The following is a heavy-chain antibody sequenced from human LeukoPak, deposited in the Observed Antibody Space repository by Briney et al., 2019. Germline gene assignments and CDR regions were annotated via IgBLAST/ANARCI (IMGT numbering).Heavy chain of an antibody. CDR1: GYTFTGYY. CDR2: INPNSGGT. J-gene: IGHJ4*02. CDR3: AREAPGGYSSSWYDY. Sequence: GASVKVSCKASGYTFTGYYMHWVRQAPGQGLEWMGWINPNSGGTNYAQKFQGRVTMTRDTSISTAYMELSRLRSDDTAVYYCAREAPGGYSSSWYDYWGRGTLVTVSS. D-gene: IGHD6-13*01. V-gene: IGHV1-2*02.